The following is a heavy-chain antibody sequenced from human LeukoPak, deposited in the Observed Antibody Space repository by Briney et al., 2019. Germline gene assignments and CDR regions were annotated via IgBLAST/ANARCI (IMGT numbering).Heavy chain of an antibody. CDR1: GFTVSSNY. CDR2: IYSGGTT. J-gene: IGHJ3*02. CDR3: ARALENLAFDI. D-gene: IGHD1-1*01. Sequence: SGGSLRLSCAASGFTVSSNYMTWVRQAPGKGLQWVSVIYSGGTTYYADSVKGRFTISRDSSTSTLWLQMNSLRAEDTAVYYCARALENLAFDIWGQGTMVTVSS. V-gene: IGHV3-66*01.